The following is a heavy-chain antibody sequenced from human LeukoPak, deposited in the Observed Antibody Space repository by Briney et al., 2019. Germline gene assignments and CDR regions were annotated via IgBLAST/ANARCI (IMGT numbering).Heavy chain of an antibody. CDR1: GGSISSGGYY. J-gene: IGHJ3*02. CDR3: ARDGTTVTTLGAFDI. V-gene: IGHV4-31*03. D-gene: IGHD4-17*01. CDR2: IYYSGST. Sequence: SETLSLTCTVSGGSISSGGYYWSWIRQHPGKGLEWIGYIYYSGSTYYNPSLKSRVTISVDTSKNQFSLKLSSVTAADTAVYYCARDGTTVTTLGAFDIWGQGTMVTVSS.